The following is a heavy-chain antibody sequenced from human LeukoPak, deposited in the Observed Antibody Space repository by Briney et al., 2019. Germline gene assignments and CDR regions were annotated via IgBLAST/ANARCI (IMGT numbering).Heavy chain of an antibody. J-gene: IGHJ4*02. V-gene: IGHV3-9*01. CDR1: GFTFDDYA. CDR2: ISWNSDSI. CDR3: AKDREVGFGELLY. Sequence: GRSLLLSCAAAGFTFDDYAMHGGRPAGGKGVEWVSGISWNSDSICYADSEKGRFTISRDNAKNSLYLQMNSLRAEDTALYYCAKDREVGFGELLYWGQGILVTVSS. D-gene: IGHD3-10*01.